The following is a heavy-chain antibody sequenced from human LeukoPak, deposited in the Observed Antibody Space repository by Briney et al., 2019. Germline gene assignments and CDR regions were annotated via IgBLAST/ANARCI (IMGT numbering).Heavy chain of an antibody. D-gene: IGHD4-17*01. CDR1: GGSFSGYY. CDR3: AGEGSTVTTPFYYYYMDV. Sequence: TSETLSLTCAVYGGSFSGYYWSWIRQPPGEGLEWIGSIYYSGSTYYNPSLKSRVTISVDTSKNQFSLKLSSVTAADTAVYYCAGEGSTVTTPFYYYYMDVWGKGTTVTVSS. CDR2: IYYSGST. J-gene: IGHJ6*03. V-gene: IGHV4-34*01.